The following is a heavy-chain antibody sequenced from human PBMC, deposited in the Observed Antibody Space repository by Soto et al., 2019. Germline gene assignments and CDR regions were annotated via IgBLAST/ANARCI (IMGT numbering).Heavy chain of an antibody. CDR3: ARGGSSLLGGVDY. J-gene: IGHJ4*02. V-gene: IGHV3-13*01. CDR2: IGTAGDT. CDR1: GFTFSSYD. Sequence: EVQLVESGGGLVQPGGSLRLSCAASGFTFSSYDMHWVRQATGKGLEWVSAIGTAGDTYYPGSVKGRFTISRENAKNSLDLQMNSLRAGDTAVYYCARGGSSLLGGVDYWGQGTLVTVSS. D-gene: IGHD1-26*01.